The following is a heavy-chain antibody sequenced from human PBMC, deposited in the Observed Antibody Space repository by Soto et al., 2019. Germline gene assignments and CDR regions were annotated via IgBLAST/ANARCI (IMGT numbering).Heavy chain of an antibody. V-gene: IGHV4-30-4*01. CDR2: IYYGGIT. D-gene: IGHD4-17*01. Sequence: LQESGPGLVKPSQTLSLTCSVSGGSISSGDFYWSWIRQTPGKGMEWIGYIYYGGITYYSPSLNSRVTISTDTSKNQFPMTLIPVTAAGTAVYSGARYGNYPYNWVDPWGQGTLVTVSS. CDR1: GGSISSGDFY. CDR3: ARYGNYPYNWVDP. J-gene: IGHJ5*02.